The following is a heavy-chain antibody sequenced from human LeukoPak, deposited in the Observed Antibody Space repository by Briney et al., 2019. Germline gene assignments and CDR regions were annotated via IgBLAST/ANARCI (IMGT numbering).Heavy chain of an antibody. Sequence: GGSLRLSCAASGFTFSRYTMNWVRQAPGKGLEWVSFISSGSSTTYYADSVKGRFTISRDNAESSLYLQMNSLRDADTAVYYCARVAEIQLWLRSAFDYWGQGTVVTVSS. V-gene: IGHV3-48*02. D-gene: IGHD5-18*01. J-gene: IGHJ4*02. CDR2: ISSGSSTT. CDR1: GFTFSRYT. CDR3: ARVAEIQLWLRSAFDY.